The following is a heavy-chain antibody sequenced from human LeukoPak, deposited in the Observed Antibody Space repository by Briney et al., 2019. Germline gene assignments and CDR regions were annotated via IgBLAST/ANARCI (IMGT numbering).Heavy chain of an antibody. CDR1: GGSINTPNYY. CDR2: IYTSGST. D-gene: IGHD3-10*01. CDR3: AGEEFTMPVY. V-gene: IGHV4-61*02. J-gene: IGHJ4*02. Sequence: SETLSLTCTVSGGSINTPNYYWSWIRQPAGKGLEWIGRIYTSGSTNYNPSLKSRVTMSVDTSKNQFSLKLSSVTAADTAVYYCAGEEFTMPVYWGQGTLVTVSS.